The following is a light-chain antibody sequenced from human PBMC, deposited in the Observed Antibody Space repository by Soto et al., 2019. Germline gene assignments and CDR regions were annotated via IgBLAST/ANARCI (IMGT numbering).Light chain of an antibody. CDR2: KAS. V-gene: IGKV1-5*03. J-gene: IGKJ3*01. Sequence: DIQMTQSPSSVSATVGDRVTITCRASQSISVGLAWYQQKAGKAPNLLIYKASRLESGVPSRFSGSGSETEFTLTISGLQPGDSATYYCQQSYSTRYTFGPGTKVDIK. CDR1: QSISVG. CDR3: QQSYSTRYT.